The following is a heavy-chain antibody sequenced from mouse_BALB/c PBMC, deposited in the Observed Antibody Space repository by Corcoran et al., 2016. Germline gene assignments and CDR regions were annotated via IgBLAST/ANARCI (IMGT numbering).Heavy chain of an antibody. D-gene: IGHD2-1*01. CDR3: ARENYGNSGFAY. CDR2: IDPANGNT. CDR1: GFNIKDTY. J-gene: IGHJ3*01. V-gene: IGHV14-3*02. Sequence: EVQLQQSGAELVKPGASVKLSCTASGFNIKDTYMHWVKQRPEQGLEWIGRIDPANGNTKYDPKFQGKATITADTSSNTAYLQLSSLTSEDTAVYYWARENYGNSGFAYWGQGTLVTVSA.